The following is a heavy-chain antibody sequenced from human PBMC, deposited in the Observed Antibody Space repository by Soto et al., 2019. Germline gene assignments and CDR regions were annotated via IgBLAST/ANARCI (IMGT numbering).Heavy chain of an antibody. D-gene: IGHD2-2*01. CDR3: ARVPDR. CDR2: IYHSGST. V-gene: IGHV4-30-2*01. Sequence: SETLSLTCAFSGCSISSGGYSWSWIRQPPGKGLEWIGYIYHSGSTYYNPSLKSRVTISVDRSKNQFSLKLSSVTAADTAVYYCARVPDRWGQGTLVTVSS. J-gene: IGHJ5*02. CDR1: GCSISSGGYS.